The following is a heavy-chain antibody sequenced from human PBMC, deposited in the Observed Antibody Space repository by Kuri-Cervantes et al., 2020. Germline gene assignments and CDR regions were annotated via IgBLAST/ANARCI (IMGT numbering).Heavy chain of an antibody. D-gene: IGHD3-10*01. J-gene: IGHJ6*02. CDR2: MNPNSGNT. CDR3: ARVWFGELGRIGYYYYYGMDV. CDR1: GYTFTSYD. V-gene: IGHV1-8*01. Sequence: ASVKVSCKASGYTFTSYDINWVRQATGQGLEWMGWMNPNSGNTGYAQKFQGRVTMTRNTSISTAYMELSSLRSEDTAVDYCARVWFGELGRIGYYYYYGMDVWGQGTTVTVSS.